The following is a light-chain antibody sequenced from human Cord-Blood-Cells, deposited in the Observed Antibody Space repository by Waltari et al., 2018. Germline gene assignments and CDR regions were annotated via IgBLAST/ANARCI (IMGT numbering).Light chain of an antibody. CDR2: RNN. CDR3: AAWDDSLSGPVWV. V-gene: IGLV1-47*01. Sequence: QSVLTQPPSASGTPGQRVTISCSGSSSNIGSNYVYWYQQLPGTAPKLLIYRNNRRASGFPDRFSGSKSGNSSSLAISGLRSEDEADYYCAAWDDSLSGPVWVFGGGTKLTVL. J-gene: IGLJ3*02. CDR1: SSNIGSNY.